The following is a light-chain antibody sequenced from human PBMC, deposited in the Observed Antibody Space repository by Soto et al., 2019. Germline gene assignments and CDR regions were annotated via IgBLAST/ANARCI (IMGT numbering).Light chain of an antibody. V-gene: IGKV1-5*03. CDR3: QQYNTYPWT. CDR1: QSVVGW. J-gene: IGKJ1*01. Sequence: DIQMTQSPSTLSASVGDRVTITCRASQSVVGWLAWYQQKPGRAPKLLLYRASSLESGVPSRFIGSGSGTDFTLTINILQPDDFATYYYQQYNTYPWTFGQGTKVEI. CDR2: RAS.